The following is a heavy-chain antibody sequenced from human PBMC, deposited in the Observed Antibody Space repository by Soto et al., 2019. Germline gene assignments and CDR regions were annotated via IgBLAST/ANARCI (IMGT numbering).Heavy chain of an antibody. V-gene: IGHV1-24*01. Sequence: ASVKVSCKVSGYTLTELSMHWVRQAPGKGLEWMGGFDPEDGETIYAQKFQGRVTMTEDTSTDTAYMELSSLRSEDTAVYYCATDRGSYDSSGYYNWLDPWGQGTLVTVSS. D-gene: IGHD3-22*01. CDR2: FDPEDGET. CDR3: ATDRGSYDSSGYYNWLDP. J-gene: IGHJ5*02. CDR1: GYTLTELS.